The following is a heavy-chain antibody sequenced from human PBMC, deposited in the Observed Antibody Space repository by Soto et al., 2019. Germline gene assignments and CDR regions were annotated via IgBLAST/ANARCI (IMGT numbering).Heavy chain of an antibody. D-gene: IGHD6-19*01. CDR3: ARGAAVAGTYQDYYYYYGMDV. J-gene: IGHJ6*02. CDR1: GDSVSSNSAA. CDR2: TYYRSKWYN. V-gene: IGHV6-1*01. Sequence: PSQTLSLTCAISGDSVSSNSAAWNWIRQSPSRGLEWLGRTYYRSKWYNDYAVSVKSRITINPDTSKNQFSLQLNSVTPEDTAVYYCARGAAVAGTYQDYYYYYGMDVWGQGTTVTVSS.